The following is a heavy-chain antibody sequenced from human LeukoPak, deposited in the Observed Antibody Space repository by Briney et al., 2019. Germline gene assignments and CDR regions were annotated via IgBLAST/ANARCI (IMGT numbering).Heavy chain of an antibody. V-gene: IGHV3-13*01. J-gene: IGHJ4*02. D-gene: IGHD3-22*01. CDR1: GFTFSTYD. Sequence: GGSLRLSCAASGFTFSTYDMHWVRQATGKGLEWVSAIGTAGDTYYLDPVKGRFTISRENAKNTLYLQMNSLRAEDTAVYYCARGSYYYNSSGYYYWGQGTLVTVSS. CDR2: IGTAGDT. CDR3: ARGSYYYNSSGYYY.